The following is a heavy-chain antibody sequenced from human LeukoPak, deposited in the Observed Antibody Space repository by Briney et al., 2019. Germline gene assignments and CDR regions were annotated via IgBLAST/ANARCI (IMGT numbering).Heavy chain of an antibody. CDR3: ATGSDFYYDS. V-gene: IGHV3-30-3*01. CDR1: GFTFTRNC. Sequence: GRSLRLSCTDSGFTFTRNCMHWVRQAPGKGLEWVAAIPHDGSSALYADSVKGRFIISRDNSKNTQYLQMNSLRIEDSAVYYCATGSDFYYDSWGEGILVTVSS. J-gene: IGHJ5*01. CDR2: IPHDGSSA. D-gene: IGHD1-26*01.